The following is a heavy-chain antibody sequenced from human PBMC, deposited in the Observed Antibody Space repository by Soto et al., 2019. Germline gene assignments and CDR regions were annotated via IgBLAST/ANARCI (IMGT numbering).Heavy chain of an antibody. CDR3: ARDGVGATTYFGYLHS. J-gene: IGHJ5*01. V-gene: IGHV3-33*01. CDR2: IWHNGVNK. CDR1: GFDFSVLG. D-gene: IGHD1-26*01. Sequence: GGSLRLSCTASGFDFSVLGMQWVRQSPEKGLEWVATIWHNGVNKYYADFVQGRFTISRDNSKNTQSLQMDNLRAEDTAVYYCARDGVGATTYFGYLHSWRHGTLVTV.